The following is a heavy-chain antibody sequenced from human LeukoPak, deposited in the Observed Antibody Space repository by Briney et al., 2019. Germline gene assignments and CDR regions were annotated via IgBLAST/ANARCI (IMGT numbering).Heavy chain of an antibody. J-gene: IGHJ5*02. CDR1: GGSISSGSYY. CDR3: ARDHMAENWFDP. CDR2: IYTSGST. Sequence: SQTLSLTCTVSGGSISSGSYYWRWIRQPAGKGLEWIGRIYTSGSTNYNPSLKSRVTISVDTSKNQFSLKLSSVTAADTAVYYCARDHMAENWFDPWGQGTLVTVSS. V-gene: IGHV4-61*02. D-gene: IGHD5-24*01.